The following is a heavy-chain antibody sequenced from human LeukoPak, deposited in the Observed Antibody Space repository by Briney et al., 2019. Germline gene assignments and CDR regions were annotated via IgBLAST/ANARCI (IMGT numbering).Heavy chain of an antibody. V-gene: IGHV3-23*01. J-gene: IGHJ3*02. CDR1: GFPFSSYA. CDR3: AKVNRAYYYDSSGYYAMGAFDI. D-gene: IGHD3-22*01. Sequence: GGSLRLSCAASGFPFSSYAMSWVRQAPGKGLEWVSGISGSDGNTYYADSVKGRFTISRDNSKNTLSLQMNSLRAEDTAVYYCAKVNRAYYYDSSGYYAMGAFDIWGQGTMVTVSS. CDR2: ISGSDGNT.